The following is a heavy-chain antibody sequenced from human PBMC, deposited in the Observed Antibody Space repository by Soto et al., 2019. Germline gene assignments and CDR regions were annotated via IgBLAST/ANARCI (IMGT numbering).Heavy chain of an antibody. Sequence: HLQQWGAGLLKPSETLSLTCGVYRGSLSLYFWSWIRQSPGKGLEWIGGIDQRGNINYGPSLSCRVTISVDTSQNQFCLHLSSVTAADAAVYYCAGARRYVGIRRDYHARGFDAWGQGTLVTVSS. D-gene: IGHD3-16*01. CDR1: RGSLSLYF. V-gene: IGHV4-34*02. CDR2: IDQRGNI. CDR3: AGARRYVGIRRDYHARGFDA. J-gene: IGHJ4*02.